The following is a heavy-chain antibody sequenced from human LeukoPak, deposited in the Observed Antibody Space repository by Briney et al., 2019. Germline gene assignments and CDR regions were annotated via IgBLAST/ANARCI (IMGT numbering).Heavy chain of an antibody. CDR3: ARVGLAAAGDY. J-gene: IGHJ4*02. CDR1: GFTFSSYA. Sequence: PGGSLRLSCAASGFTFSSYAMHWVRQAPGKGLEWVAVISYDGSNKYYADSVKGRFTISRDNAENSLYLQMNSLRAEDTAVYYCARVGLAAAGDYWGQGTLVTVSS. V-gene: IGHV3-30-3*01. D-gene: IGHD6-13*01. CDR2: ISYDGSNK.